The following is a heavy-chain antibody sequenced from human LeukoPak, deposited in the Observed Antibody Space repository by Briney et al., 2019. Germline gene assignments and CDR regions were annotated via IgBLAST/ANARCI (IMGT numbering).Heavy chain of an antibody. CDR2: INWNGGST. J-gene: IGHJ4*02. D-gene: IGHD3-9*01. CDR1: GFTFDDYG. V-gene: IGHV3-20*04. CDR3: AKYSYDILTRDY. Sequence: GGSLRLSCAASGFTFDDYGMSWVRQAPGKGLEWVSGINWNGGSTGYADSVKGRFTISRDNAKNSLYLQMNSLRAEDTAVYYCAKYSYDILTRDYWGQGTLVTVSS.